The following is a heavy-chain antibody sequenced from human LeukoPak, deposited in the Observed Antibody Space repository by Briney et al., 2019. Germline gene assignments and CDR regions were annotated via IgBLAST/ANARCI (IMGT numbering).Heavy chain of an antibody. J-gene: IGHJ6*02. Sequence: GGSLRLSCSASGFTFSKYAMHWVRQAPGKGLEYVSGISSYGGSTDYVDSVKGRFIISRDNSKNTLYLQMNSLRAEDTGAYYCARVGNNNRYGMDVWGQGTTVTVSS. D-gene: IGHD4-23*01. V-gene: IGHV3-64*04. CDR3: ARVGNNNRYGMDV. CDR2: ISSYGGST. CDR1: GFTFSKYA.